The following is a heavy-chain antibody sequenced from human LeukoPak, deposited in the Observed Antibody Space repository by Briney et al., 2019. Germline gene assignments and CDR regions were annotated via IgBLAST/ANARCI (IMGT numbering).Heavy chain of an antibody. CDR3: AREHYGSGSYDHLLDY. D-gene: IGHD3-10*01. J-gene: IGHJ4*02. Sequence: SETLSLTCAVSGNSISSGYYWGWIRQPPGKGLEWIGNIYHSGTTYYNPSLKSRVTISVDTSKNQFSLKLSSVTAADTAVYYCAREHYGSGSYDHLLDYWGQGTLVTVSS. CDR1: GNSISSGYY. V-gene: IGHV4-38-2*02. CDR2: IYHSGTT.